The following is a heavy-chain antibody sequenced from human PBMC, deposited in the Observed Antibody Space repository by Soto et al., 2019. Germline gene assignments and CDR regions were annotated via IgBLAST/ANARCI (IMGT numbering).Heavy chain of an antibody. D-gene: IGHD6-13*01. CDR2: ISAYNGKT. CDR3: ARAGFSTSWLGILATEVHGVEIDY. CDR1: GYTFISYG. Sequence: QVQLVQSGAEVKKTGASVEVSCKASGYTFISYGISWVRQAPGQGLEWMGWISAYNGKTNYAQKFQGRVTMTTDTATSTAYMELRSLRSDDTAAYYCARAGFSTSWLGILATEVHGVEIDYWGQGTLVTVSS. J-gene: IGHJ4*02. V-gene: IGHV1-18*01.